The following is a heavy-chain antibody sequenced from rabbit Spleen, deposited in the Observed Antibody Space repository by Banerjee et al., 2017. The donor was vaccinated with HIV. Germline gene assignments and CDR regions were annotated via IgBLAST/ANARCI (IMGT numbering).Heavy chain of an antibody. CDR2: IGAGSGTT. J-gene: IGHJ4*01. CDR1: GFSFSSGYY. D-gene: IGHD2-1*01. CDR3: ARGSATMTLVITGYYLSL. Sequence: QSLEESGGDLVKPEGSLTLTCKASGFSFSSGYYMSWVRQAPGKGLEWIGCIGAGSGTTWCAAWAKGRFIISKTSSTTVTLQATSLTAADTATYFCARGSATMTLVITGYYLSLWGPGTLVTVS. V-gene: IGHV1S40*01.